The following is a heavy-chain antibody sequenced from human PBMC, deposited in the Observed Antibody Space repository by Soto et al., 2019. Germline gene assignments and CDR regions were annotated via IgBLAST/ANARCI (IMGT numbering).Heavy chain of an antibody. D-gene: IGHD6-19*01. V-gene: IGHV3-23*01. CDR3: AKEYSSGWYFLDS. CDR2: ISGSAGSK. J-gene: IGHJ4*02. Sequence: PGGSLRLSCVASGCTFRISEMSWVRQAPGRGLEWVSTISGSAGSKYYADPVKGRFTISSDNSKNTLYLQMNSLRAEDTAKYYCAKEYSSGWYFLDSWGQGTQVTVSS. CDR1: GCTFRISE.